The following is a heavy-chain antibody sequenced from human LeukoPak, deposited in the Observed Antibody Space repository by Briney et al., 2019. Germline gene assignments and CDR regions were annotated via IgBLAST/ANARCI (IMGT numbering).Heavy chain of an antibody. V-gene: IGHV1-69*13. D-gene: IGHD3-22*01. CDR1: GGTFSSYA. CDR3: ARDYSSGYSRAHDAFDI. J-gene: IGHJ3*02. Sequence: SVKVSCXASGGTFSSYAISWVRQAPGQGLEWMGGIIPIFGTANYAQKFQGRVTITADESTSTAYMELSSLRSEDTAVYYCARDYSSGYSRAHDAFDIRGQGTMVTVSS. CDR2: IIPIFGTA.